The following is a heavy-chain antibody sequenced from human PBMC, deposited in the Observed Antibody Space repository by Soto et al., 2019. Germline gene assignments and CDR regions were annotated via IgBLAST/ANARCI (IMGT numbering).Heavy chain of an antibody. CDR3: ARHNGSGWYPLDY. D-gene: IGHD6-19*01. CDR2: IYYSGST. J-gene: IGHJ4*02. V-gene: IGHV4-39*01. CDR1: GGSINTSPYY. Sequence: QLQLQESGPGLVKPSETLSLTCTVSGGSINTSPYYWGWIRQPPGKGLEWIGNIYYSGSTYYNPSLKCRVTISVDTSKNHFSLKVRSVTASDTAVYYCARHNGSGWYPLDYWGQGTLVTVSS.